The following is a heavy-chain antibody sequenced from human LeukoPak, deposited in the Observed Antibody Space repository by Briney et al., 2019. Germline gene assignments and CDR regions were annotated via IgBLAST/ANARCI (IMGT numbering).Heavy chain of an antibody. CDR1: GGSISSSSYS. CDR2: MYYSGST. CDR3: AREMGTTVTDYFDY. V-gene: IGHV4-39*07. D-gene: IGHD4-17*01. J-gene: IGHJ4*02. Sequence: PSETLSLTCTVSGGSISSSSYSWGWIRQPPGKGLEWIGSMYYSGSTYYNPSLKSRVTISVDTSKNQFSLKLSSVTAADTAVYYCAREMGTTVTDYFDYWGQGTLVTVSS.